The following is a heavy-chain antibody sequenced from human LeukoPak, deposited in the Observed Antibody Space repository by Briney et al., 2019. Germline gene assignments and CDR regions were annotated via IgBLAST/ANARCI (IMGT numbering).Heavy chain of an antibody. J-gene: IGHJ4*02. D-gene: IGHD2-15*01. V-gene: IGHV1-46*01. CDR2: INPSGGST. Sequence: VASVKVSCKASGYTFTSYYMHWVRQAPGQGPEWMGIINPSGGSTSYAQKFQGRVTMTRDTSTSTVYMELSSLRSEDTAVYYCARGRGYCSGGSCYPDYWGQGTLVTVSS. CDR1: GYTFTSYY. CDR3: ARGRGYCSGGSCYPDY.